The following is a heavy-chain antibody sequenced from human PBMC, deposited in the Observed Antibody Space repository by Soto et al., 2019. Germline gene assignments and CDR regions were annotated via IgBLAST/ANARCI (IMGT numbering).Heavy chain of an antibody. D-gene: IGHD3-10*01. CDR1: GFTFSSYS. J-gene: IGHJ4*02. CDR3: ARPLYYYGSGSSCFDY. Sequence: EVQLVASGGGLVKPGGSLRLSCAASGFTFSSYSMNWVRQAPGTGLEWVSSISSSSSYIYYADSVKGRFTISRDNAKNSLYLQMNSLRAEDTAVYYCARPLYYYGSGSSCFDYWGQGTLVTVSS. CDR2: ISSSSSYI. V-gene: IGHV3-21*01.